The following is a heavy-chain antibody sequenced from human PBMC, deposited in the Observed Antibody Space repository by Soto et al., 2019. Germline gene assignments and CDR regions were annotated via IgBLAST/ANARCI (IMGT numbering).Heavy chain of an antibody. CDR1: GGTFNTYT. D-gene: IGHD2-2*01. V-gene: IGHV1-69*02. J-gene: IGHJ3*01. Sequence: QVHLIQSGAEVKKPGSSVKVSCKAAGGTFNTYTLIWLRQDPGHGLEWMGRIIPMLTVTNSAQKFQGRLTLTADKSTGTAFMELTSLRSDDTAVYYCSIGSWSAETFDVWGQGTMVTVSS. CDR2: IIPMLTVT. CDR3: SIGSWSAETFDV.